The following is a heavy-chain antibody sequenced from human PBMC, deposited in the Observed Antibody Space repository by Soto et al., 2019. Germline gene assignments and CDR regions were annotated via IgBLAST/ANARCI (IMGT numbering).Heavy chain of an antibody. V-gene: IGHV4-59*01. CDR2: IYYSGST. J-gene: IGHJ5*02. D-gene: IGHD3-10*01. Sequence: SETLSLTCTVSGGSISSYYWSWIRQPPGKGLEWIGYIYYSGSTNYNPSLKSRVTISVDTSKNQFSLKLSSVTAADTAVYYCARLNYYGSGSYYGTGWFDPWGQGTLVTVSS. CDR1: GGSISSYY. CDR3: ARLNYYGSGSYYGTGWFDP.